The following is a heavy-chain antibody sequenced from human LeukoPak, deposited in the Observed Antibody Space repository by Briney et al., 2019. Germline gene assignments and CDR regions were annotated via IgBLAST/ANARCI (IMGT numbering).Heavy chain of an antibody. D-gene: IGHD3-22*01. V-gene: IGHV1-69*13. CDR2: IIPIFGTA. Sequence: ATVKVSCKASGGTFSSYAISWVRQAPGQGLEWMGGIIPIFGTANYAQKFQGRVTITADESTSTAYMELSSLRSEDTAVYYCAREGGRITMIVGMRAFDIWGQGTMVTVSS. CDR3: AREGGRITMIVGMRAFDI. CDR1: GGTFSSYA. J-gene: IGHJ3*02.